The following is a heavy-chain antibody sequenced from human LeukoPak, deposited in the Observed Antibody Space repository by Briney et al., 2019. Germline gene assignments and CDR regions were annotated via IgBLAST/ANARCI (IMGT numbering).Heavy chain of an antibody. J-gene: IGHJ3*02. V-gene: IGHV1-18*01. D-gene: IGHD3-10*01. Sequence: ASVKVSCKGSGYTFTSYGISWVRQAPGQGLEWMGWISAYNGNTNYAQKLQGRVTITTDTYTSTAYMELRSLRSADTAVYYCSAMGQGLDAFDIWGQGTMVTVST. CDR3: SAMGQGLDAFDI. CDR1: GYTFTSYG. CDR2: ISAYNGNT.